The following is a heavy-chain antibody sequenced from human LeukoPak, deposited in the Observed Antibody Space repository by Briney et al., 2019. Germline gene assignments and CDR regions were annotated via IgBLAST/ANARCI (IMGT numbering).Heavy chain of an antibody. J-gene: IGHJ4*02. CDR1: GYSFTSYW. Sequence: GDSLKISCKASGYSFTSYWVGWVRQMPGKGLEWMGIIYPGDSDTRYSPSFQGQVTISADKSISTAYLQWSSLKASDTAMYYCASSIAVAGTYYFDYWGQGTLVTVSS. V-gene: IGHV5-51*01. CDR3: ASSIAVAGTYYFDY. CDR2: IYPGDSDT. D-gene: IGHD6-19*01.